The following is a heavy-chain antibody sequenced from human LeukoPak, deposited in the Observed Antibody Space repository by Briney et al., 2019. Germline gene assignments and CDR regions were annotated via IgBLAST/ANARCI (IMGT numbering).Heavy chain of an antibody. CDR1: GFTSSSYW. CDR2: IDSGGTST. Sequence: QPGGSLRLSCAASGFTSSSYWMHWVRQAPGKGLVWVSRIDSGGTSTSYADSVKGRFTISRDNAKNTLYLQMNSLRAEDTAVYYCARGHSGYVTYGRVFDYWGQGTLVTVSS. D-gene: IGHD5-12*01. CDR3: ARGHSGYVTYGRVFDY. V-gene: IGHV3-74*01. J-gene: IGHJ4*02.